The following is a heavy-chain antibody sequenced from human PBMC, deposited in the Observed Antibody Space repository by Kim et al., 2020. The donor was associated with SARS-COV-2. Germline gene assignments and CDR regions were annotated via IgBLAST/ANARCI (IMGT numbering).Heavy chain of an antibody. V-gene: IGHV3-72*01. Sequence: GGSLRLSCVASGFTFSDHDMDWVRQAPGKGLEWVGRGRNRPNKYTSEFSASVKGRFTSSRDDSQNSLFLQIISLTAEDTAVYYCTRGGTSASSYYDPMDAWGAGTTVTVSS. CDR3: TRGGTSASSYYDPMDA. CDR1: GFTFSDHD. D-gene: IGHD1-26*01. J-gene: IGHJ6*04. CDR2: GRNRPNKYTS.